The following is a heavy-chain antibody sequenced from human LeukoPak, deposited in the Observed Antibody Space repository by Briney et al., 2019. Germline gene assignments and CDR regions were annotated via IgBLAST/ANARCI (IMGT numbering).Heavy chain of an antibody. CDR3: ARVLVEMATIRSGPFDY. J-gene: IGHJ4*02. D-gene: IGHD5-24*01. CDR2: IKNDGSST. Sequence: PGGSLRLSCAASGFTFSSSWMHWVRQAPGKGLVWVSRIKNDGSSTTYADSVKGRFTISRDNVKNTLYLQMNSLRAEDTAVYYCARVLVEMATIRSGPFDYWGQGTLVTVSS. CDR1: GFTFSSSW. V-gene: IGHV3-74*01.